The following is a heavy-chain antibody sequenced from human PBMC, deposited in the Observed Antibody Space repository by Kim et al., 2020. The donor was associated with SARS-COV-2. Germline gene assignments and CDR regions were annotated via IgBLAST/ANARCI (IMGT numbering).Heavy chain of an antibody. CDR2: IYSGGST. J-gene: IGHJ3*02. CDR1: GFTVSSNY. CDR3: ARGLSSGYYSEHAFDI. Sequence: SLRLSCAASGFTVSSNYMTWVRQAPGKGLEWVSLIYSGGSTYYADSVKGRFTISRDNSKNSLYLQMNSLRAEDTAVYYCARGLSSGYYSEHAFDIWGQGTMVTVSS. D-gene: IGHD3-22*01. V-gene: IGHV3-53*01.